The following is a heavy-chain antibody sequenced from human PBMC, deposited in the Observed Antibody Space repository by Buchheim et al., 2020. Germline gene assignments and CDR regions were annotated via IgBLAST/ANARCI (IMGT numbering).Heavy chain of an antibody. D-gene: IGHD1-26*01. CDR1: GGSFSGYY. CDR3: ARGRVGATVAGQRIKHYFDY. V-gene: IGHV4-34*01. J-gene: IGHJ4*02. CDR2: INHSGST. Sequence: QVQLQQWGAGLLKPSETLSLTCAVYGGSFSGYYWSWIRQPPGKGLEWIGEINHSGSTNYNPSLKSRVTISVDTSKNQFSLKLSSVTAADTAVYYCARGRVGATVAGQRIKHYFDYWGQGTL.